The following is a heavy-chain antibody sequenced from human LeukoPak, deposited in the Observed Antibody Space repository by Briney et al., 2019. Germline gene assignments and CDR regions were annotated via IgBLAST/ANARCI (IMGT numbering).Heavy chain of an antibody. CDR1: GGSISSSSHY. V-gene: IGHV4-39*07. CDR3: AREVDRSFDWLPPDAFDI. Sequence: SETLSLTCTVSGGSISSSSHYWGWIRQPPGKGLEWIGSIYYSGSIYHNPSLKSRVTLSIDTSENQISLKLSSVTAADTALYYCAREVDRSFDWLPPDAFDIWGQGTMVTVSS. D-gene: IGHD3-9*01. J-gene: IGHJ3*02. CDR2: IYYSGSI.